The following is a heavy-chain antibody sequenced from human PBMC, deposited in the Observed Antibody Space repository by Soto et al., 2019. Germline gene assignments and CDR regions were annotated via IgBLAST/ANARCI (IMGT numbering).Heavy chain of an antibody. CDR2: IWYDGSNK. D-gene: IGHD2-15*01. CDR3: ASDYCSGGSCYYCGMDV. J-gene: IGHJ6*02. Sequence: QVQLVESGGGGVQPGRSLRLSCAACGFTFSSYGMHWVRQAPGKGLEWVAVIWYDGSNKYYAESVKGRFTISRDNSKNTLYLQVNSLRAEDTAVYYCASDYCSGGSCYYCGMDVWGQDTTVTVSS. V-gene: IGHV3-33*01. CDR1: GFTFSSYG.